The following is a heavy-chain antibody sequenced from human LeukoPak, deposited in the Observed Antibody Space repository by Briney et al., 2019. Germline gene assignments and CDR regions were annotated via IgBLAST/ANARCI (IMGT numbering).Heavy chain of an antibody. Sequence: GGSLRLSCAASGFTFSSYEMNWVRQAPGKGLEWVSYISSSGSTIYCADSVKGRFTISRDNAKNSLYLQMNSLRAEDTAVYYCARSQGYYDSSGYYIRWGQGTLVTVSS. CDR2: ISSSGSTI. D-gene: IGHD3-22*01. CDR3: ARSQGYYDSSGYYIR. J-gene: IGHJ4*02. CDR1: GFTFSSYE. V-gene: IGHV3-48*03.